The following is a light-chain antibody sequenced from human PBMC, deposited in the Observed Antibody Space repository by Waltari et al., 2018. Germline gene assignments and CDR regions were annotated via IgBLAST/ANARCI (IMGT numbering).Light chain of an antibody. CDR3: QSYDRSLSGYV. V-gene: IGLV1-40*01. Sequence: QSVLTQPPSVSGAPGQRVTIPCTGSSSNIGAGYDVHWYQHLPRPAPKLLIYGNSNRPAGVPDRFSGSKSGTSASLAISVLQAEDEADYYCQSYDRSLSGYVFGSGTKVTVL. CDR1: SSNIGAGYD. J-gene: IGLJ1*01. CDR2: GNS.